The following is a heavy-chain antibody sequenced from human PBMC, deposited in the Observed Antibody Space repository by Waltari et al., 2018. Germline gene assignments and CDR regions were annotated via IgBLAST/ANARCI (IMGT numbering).Heavy chain of an antibody. CDR2: IYYSGST. CDR3: ARAPDAFDI. Sequence: QVQLQESGPGLVKPSETLSLTCTVSGGSISSYYWSWIRQPPGKGLEWIGYIYYSGSTNYNPSLKSRVTISVDTSKNQFSLKLSSVTAADTAMYYCARAPDAFDIWGQGTMVTVSS. CDR1: GGSISSYY. V-gene: IGHV4-59*01. J-gene: IGHJ3*02.